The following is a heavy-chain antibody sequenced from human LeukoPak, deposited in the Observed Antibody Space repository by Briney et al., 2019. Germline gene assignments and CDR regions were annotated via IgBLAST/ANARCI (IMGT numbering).Heavy chain of an antibody. D-gene: IGHD5-18*01. CDR2: INHSGST. Sequence: SETLSLTCAVYGGSFSGYYWSWIRQPPGKGLEWIGEINHSGSTNYNPSLKSRVTISVDTSKNQFSLKLSSVTAADTAVYYCARGNLLLGYSYGFGFDYWGQGTLVTVSS. V-gene: IGHV4-34*01. CDR1: GGSFSGYY. CDR3: ARGNLLLGYSYGFGFDY. J-gene: IGHJ4*02.